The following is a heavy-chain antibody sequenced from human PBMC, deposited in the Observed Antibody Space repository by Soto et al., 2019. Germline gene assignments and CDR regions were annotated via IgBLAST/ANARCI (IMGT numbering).Heavy chain of an antibody. Sequence: SETLSLTCTVSGGSISTYYWSWIRQPPGEGLEWIGSIYHTGDAYYNPSLKSRVTIFVDTSKNQFSLKLTSVTAADTALYYCARDYFDSSDYTTNWFDPWGQGTLVTVSS. CDR3: ARDYFDSSDYTTNWFDP. CDR1: GGSISTYY. D-gene: IGHD3-22*01. V-gene: IGHV4-59*04. CDR2: IYHTGDA. J-gene: IGHJ5*02.